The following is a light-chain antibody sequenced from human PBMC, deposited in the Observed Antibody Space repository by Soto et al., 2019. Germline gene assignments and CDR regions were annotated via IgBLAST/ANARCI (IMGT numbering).Light chain of an antibody. Sequence: DIQMTQPPSTLSASVGDRVTITCRASQSIGRWLAWYQQKPGKAPRLLIYDASSLLCGVPSRFSGSGSGTDFTLTISRLESEDFAVYYCQQYGNLPRTFGQGTKVDIK. CDR1: QSIGRW. CDR3: QQYGNLPRT. V-gene: IGKV1-5*01. CDR2: DAS. J-gene: IGKJ1*01.